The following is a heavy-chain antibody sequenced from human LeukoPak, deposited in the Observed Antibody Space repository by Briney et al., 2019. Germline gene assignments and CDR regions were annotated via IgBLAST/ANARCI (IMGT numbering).Heavy chain of an antibody. J-gene: IGHJ4*02. CDR1: GFPFSSYW. Sequence: GSLRLSCEPSGFPFSSYWMLWVRQAPGKGLVWVSRISGDGTIKTYADFVRGRFTISRDNTKNILYLQMNSLKVEDTATYFCSRSQFDYWGQGVLVTVSP. CDR2: ISGDGTIK. CDR3: SRSQFDY. V-gene: IGHV3-74*03.